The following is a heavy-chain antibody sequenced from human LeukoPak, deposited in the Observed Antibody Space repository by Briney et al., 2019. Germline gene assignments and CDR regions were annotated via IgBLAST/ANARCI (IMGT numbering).Heavy chain of an antibody. CDR2: IDSDGSST. D-gene: IGHD2-2*01. Sequence: PGGSLRLSCAASGFTFSSPWMHWVRQAPGKGLVWVSRIDSDGSSTSYVDSVQGRFTISRDNSKNTLYLQMNSLRAEDTAVYYCAKTVVPAASAFDYWGQGTLVTVSS. CDR1: GFTFSSPW. J-gene: IGHJ4*02. V-gene: IGHV3-74*01. CDR3: AKTVVPAASAFDY.